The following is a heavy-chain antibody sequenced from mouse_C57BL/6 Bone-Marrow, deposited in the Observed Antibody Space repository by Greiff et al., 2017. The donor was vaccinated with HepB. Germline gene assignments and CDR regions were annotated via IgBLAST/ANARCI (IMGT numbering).Heavy chain of an antibody. Sequence: EVKLVESGEGLVKPGGSLKLSCAASGFTFSSYAMSWVHQTPEKRLEWVAYISSGGDYIYYADTVKGRFTISRDNARNTLYLQMSSLKSEDTAMYYCTRGGLWFAYWGQGTLVTVSA. CDR3: TRGGLWFAY. V-gene: IGHV5-9-1*02. CDR2: ISSGGDYI. J-gene: IGHJ3*01. CDR1: GFTFSSYA.